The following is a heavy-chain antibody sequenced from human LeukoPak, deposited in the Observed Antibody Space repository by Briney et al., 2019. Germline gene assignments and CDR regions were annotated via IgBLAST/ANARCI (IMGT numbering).Heavy chain of an antibody. CDR1: GFTFSKYW. J-gene: IGHJ4*02. CDR3: ATKQCLAAPSDS. V-gene: IGHV3-74*01. D-gene: IGHD6-19*01. Sequence: GGSLRLSSAASGFTFSKYWMLWVRPAPGKGLESVSRINTDGTVTTYADSVKGLFTVSRDNADNTMFLQMNSVRDEDTAVSYCATKQCLAAPSDSCGQGTPVTVSS. CDR2: INTDGTVT.